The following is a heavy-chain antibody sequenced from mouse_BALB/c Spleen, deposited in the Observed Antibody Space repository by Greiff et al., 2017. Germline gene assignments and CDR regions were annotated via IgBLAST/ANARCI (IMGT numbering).Heavy chain of an antibody. D-gene: IGHD1-1*01. V-gene: IGHV14-3*02. CDR2: IDPANGNT. Sequence: EVQLQQSGAELVKPGASVKLSCTASGFNINDTYMHWVKQRPEQGLEWIGRIDPANGNTKYDPKFQGKATITADTSSNTAYLQLSSLTSEDTAVYYCARPGTTSMDYWGQGTSVTVSS. CDR3: ARPGTTSMDY. CDR1: GFNINDTY. J-gene: IGHJ4*01.